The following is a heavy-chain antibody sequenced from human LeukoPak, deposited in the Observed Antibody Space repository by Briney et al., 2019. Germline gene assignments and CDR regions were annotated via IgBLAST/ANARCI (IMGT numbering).Heavy chain of an antibody. CDR1: GFTISSNY. Sequence: GGSLRLSCAASGFTISSNYMSWVRQAPGKGLEWVSIIYSGGSTYYADSVKGRFTISRDNSKNTLYLQMNSLRAEDTAVYYCARDYSSSWLNWGQGILVTVSS. CDR2: IYSGGST. J-gene: IGHJ4*02. D-gene: IGHD6-13*01. V-gene: IGHV3-53*01. CDR3: ARDYSSSWLN.